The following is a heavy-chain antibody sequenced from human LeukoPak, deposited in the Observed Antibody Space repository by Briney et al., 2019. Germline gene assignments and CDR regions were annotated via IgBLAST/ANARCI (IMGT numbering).Heavy chain of an antibody. CDR1: GYTFTGYY. J-gene: IGHJ5*02. D-gene: IGHD3-10*01. Sequence: ASVKVSCKASGYTFTGYYMHWVRQAPGQGLEWMGWVNPNSGGTNYAQKFQGRVTMTRDTSISTAYMELSRLRSDDTAVYYCARVPGTDYYGSGSHSTQGENWFDPWGQGTLVTVSS. V-gene: IGHV1-2*02. CDR2: VNPNSGGT. CDR3: ARVPGTDYYGSGSHSTQGENWFDP.